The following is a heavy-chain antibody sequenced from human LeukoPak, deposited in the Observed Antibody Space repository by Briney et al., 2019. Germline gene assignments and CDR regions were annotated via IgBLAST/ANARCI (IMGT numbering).Heavy chain of an antibody. J-gene: IGHJ6*03. D-gene: IGHD6-13*01. V-gene: IGHV1-46*01. CDR3: ATTGSSWYRASFYYYMDV. CDR1: GYTFTSYY. CDR2: INPSGGST. Sequence: GSVKVSCKASGYTFTSYYMHWVRQAPGQGLEWMGIINPSGGSTSYAQKFQGRVTMTRDMSTSTVYMELSSLRSEDTAVYYCATTGSSWYRASFYYYMDVWGKGTTVTVSS.